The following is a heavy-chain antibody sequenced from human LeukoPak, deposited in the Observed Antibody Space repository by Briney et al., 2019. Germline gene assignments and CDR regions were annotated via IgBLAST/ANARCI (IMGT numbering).Heavy chain of an antibody. V-gene: IGHV3-11*01. Sequence: GGSLRLSCAASGFTLSDYYMSWIRQAPGKGLEWVSYSSSSGSTIYYADSVKGRFAISRDNAKNSLYLQLNSLRAEDTAVYYCARRRDFIDYWGQGTLVTVSS. CDR1: GFTLSDYY. J-gene: IGHJ4*02. CDR3: ARRRDFIDY. D-gene: IGHD3/OR15-3a*01. CDR2: SSSSGSTI.